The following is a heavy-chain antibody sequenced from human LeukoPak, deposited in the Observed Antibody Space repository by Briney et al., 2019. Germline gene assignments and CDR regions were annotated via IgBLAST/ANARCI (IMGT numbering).Heavy chain of an antibody. J-gene: IGHJ4*02. CDR3: AGAGYTKTPYYFDY. CDR2: VYTSGST. CDR1: GGSISSYY. D-gene: IGHD1-1*01. Sequence: PSETLSLTCTVSGGSISSYYWSWIRQPAGKGLEWIGRVYTSGSTNYNPSLKSRVTMSVDTSKNQFSLKLSSVTAADTAVYYCAGAGYTKTPYYFDYWGQGTLVTVSS. V-gene: IGHV4-4*07.